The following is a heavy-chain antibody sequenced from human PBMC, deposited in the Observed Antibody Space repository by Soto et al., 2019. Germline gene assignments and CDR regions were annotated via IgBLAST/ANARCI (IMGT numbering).Heavy chain of an antibody. V-gene: IGHV1-18*01. J-gene: IGHJ6*03. D-gene: IGHD2-2*02. CDR2: ISAYNGNT. CDR3: AXXXXXXXXIPYYYYYYMDV. Sequence: QVQLVQSGAEVKKPGASVKVSCKASGYTFTSYGISWVRQAPGQGLEWMGWISAYNGNTNYAQKLQGRVTMTTDTSTSTAYMELRSXRSDDTAVXXXAXXXXXXXXIPYYYYYYMDVWGKGTTVTVSS. CDR1: GYTFTSYG.